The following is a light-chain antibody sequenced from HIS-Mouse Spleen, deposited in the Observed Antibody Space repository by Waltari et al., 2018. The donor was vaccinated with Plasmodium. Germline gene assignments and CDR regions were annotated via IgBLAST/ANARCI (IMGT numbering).Light chain of an antibody. CDR2: GAS. J-gene: IGKJ1*01. V-gene: IGKV3-20*01. CDR3: QQYGSSGT. CDR1: QSVSSSY. Sequence: EIVLTQSPGTLSLSPGERATLSCRASQSVSSSYLAWYQQKPGQAPRLLIYGASSRATGIPDRCSGGGSGTDFTLTISRLEPEDFAVYYCQQYGSSGTFGQGTKVEIK.